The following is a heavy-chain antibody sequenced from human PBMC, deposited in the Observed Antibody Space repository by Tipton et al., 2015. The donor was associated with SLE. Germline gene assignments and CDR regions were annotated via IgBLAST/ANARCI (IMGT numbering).Heavy chain of an antibody. V-gene: IGHV3-7*01. J-gene: IGHJ4*02. CDR2: IKEDGSDK. CDR3: SRELVY. CDR1: GFTFSNYW. Sequence: SLRLSCVASGFTFSNYWMDWVRQAPGKGLEWVANIKEDGSDKHYVDSVKGRFIISRDNAKNSLFLELNSLRVEDTATYYCSRELVYWGQGTLVTVSS. D-gene: IGHD2-8*02.